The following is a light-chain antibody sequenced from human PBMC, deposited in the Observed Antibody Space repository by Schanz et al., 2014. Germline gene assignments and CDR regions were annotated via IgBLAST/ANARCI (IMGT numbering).Light chain of an antibody. Sequence: QSALTQPASVSGSPGQSITISCTGTSSDVGGYNYASWYQQHPGKAPKLMIYDVSNRPSGVSNRFSGSKSGNTASLTISGLQAEDEADYYCSSYTSSSPWVFGGGTKLTVL. V-gene: IGLV2-14*01. CDR3: SSYTSSSPWV. CDR1: SSDVGGYNY. CDR2: DVS. J-gene: IGLJ3*02.